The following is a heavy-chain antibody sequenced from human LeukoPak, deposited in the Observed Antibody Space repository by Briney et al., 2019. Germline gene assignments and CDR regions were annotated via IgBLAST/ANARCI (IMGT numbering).Heavy chain of an antibody. CDR3: AKDRSGYGALDAFDI. D-gene: IGHD5-12*01. J-gene: IGHJ3*02. V-gene: IGHV3-53*05. CDR1: GFTVSNHY. Sequence: PGGSLRLSCAASGFTVSNHYMAWVRQPPGKGLEWVSIIFGGGGTYYAGSVRGRFTISRDNSQNMLFLQMNSLRAEDTALYYCAKDRSGYGALDAFDIWGQGTMVTVSS. CDR2: IFGGGGT.